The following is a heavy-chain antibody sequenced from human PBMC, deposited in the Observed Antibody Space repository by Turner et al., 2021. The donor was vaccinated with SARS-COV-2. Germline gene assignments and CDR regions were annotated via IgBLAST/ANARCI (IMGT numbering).Heavy chain of an antibody. D-gene: IGHD3-22*01. Sequence: QVQLQESGPGLVKPSETPSLTCTVSGGSVSSGAYYWSWIRQPPGKGLEWIGYIHYGGRSNTNPSLRSRVTISAHTSKNQFSLNLSSVTAADTAVYYCASSLDYYDSSGPEGWFDPWGQGILVTVSS. CDR1: GGSVSSGAYY. V-gene: IGHV4-61*08. J-gene: IGHJ5*02. CDR2: IHYGGRS. CDR3: ASSLDYYDSSGPEGWFDP.